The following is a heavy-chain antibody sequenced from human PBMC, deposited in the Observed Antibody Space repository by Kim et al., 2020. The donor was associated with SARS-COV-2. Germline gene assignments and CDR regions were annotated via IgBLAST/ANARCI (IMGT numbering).Heavy chain of an antibody. D-gene: IGHD4-4*01. CDR2: IWYDGSNK. V-gene: IGHV3-33*01. Sequence: GGSLRLSCAASGFTFSSYGMHWVRQAPGKGLEWVAVIWYDGSNKYYADSVKGRFTISRDNYKNTLYLQLNSLRAEDTAVYYCARATSKHNWFDPWGQGTLVPVSS. CDR3: ARATSKHNWFDP. J-gene: IGHJ5*02. CDR1: GFTFSSYG.